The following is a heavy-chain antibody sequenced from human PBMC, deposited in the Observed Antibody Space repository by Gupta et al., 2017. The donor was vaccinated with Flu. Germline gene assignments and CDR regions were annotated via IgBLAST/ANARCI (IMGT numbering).Heavy chain of an antibody. V-gene: IGHV3-23*01. CDR1: GFTFNNYA. J-gene: IGHJ5*02. Sequence: EVQLLESGGNLAQPGGSLRLSCAASGFTFNNYAMTWVRTAPGEGLEWVSSIISGGSTYYADYVKGRFTISRDNSKNTLFLQMNSLRAEDTAVYYCAKHSYDLLYNWFDPWGQGTLVTVSS. D-gene: IGHD3-3*01. CDR2: IISGGST. CDR3: AKHSYDLLYNWFDP.